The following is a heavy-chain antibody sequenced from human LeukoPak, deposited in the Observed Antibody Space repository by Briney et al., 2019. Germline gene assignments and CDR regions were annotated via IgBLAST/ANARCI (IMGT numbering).Heavy chain of an antibody. Sequence: ASVKVSCKASGGTFSSYAISWVRQAPGQGLEWMGRIIPIFGTPNYAQKFQGRVTITTEESTSTAYMELSSLRSEDTAVYYCARGQNVLRFLEWFNWFDPWGQGTLVTVSS. D-gene: IGHD3-3*01. J-gene: IGHJ5*02. CDR2: IIPIFGTP. CDR3: ARGQNVLRFLEWFNWFDP. CDR1: GGTFSSYA. V-gene: IGHV1-69*05.